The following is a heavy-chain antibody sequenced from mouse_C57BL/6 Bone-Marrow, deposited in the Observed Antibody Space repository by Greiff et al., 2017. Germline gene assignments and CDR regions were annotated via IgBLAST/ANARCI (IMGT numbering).Heavy chain of an antibody. V-gene: IGHV5-2*01. Sequence: EVKLMESGGGLVQPGESLKLSCESNEYEFPSHDMSWVRKTPEKRLELVAAINSDGGSTYYPDTMERRFIISRDNTKKTLYLQMSSLRSEDTALYYCARGVYSNYLAWFAYWGQGTLVTVSA. J-gene: IGHJ3*01. CDR2: INSDGGST. CDR3: ARGVYSNYLAWFAY. D-gene: IGHD2-5*01. CDR1: EYEFPSHD.